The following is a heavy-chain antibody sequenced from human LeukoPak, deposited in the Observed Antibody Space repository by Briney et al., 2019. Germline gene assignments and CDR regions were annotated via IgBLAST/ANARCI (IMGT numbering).Heavy chain of an antibody. J-gene: IGHJ4*02. Sequence: PSETLSLTCTVSGGSISSSIYYWGWIRQPPGKGLEWVGSIYYSGSTYYNPSLKSRVSISVDTSKNQFSPKLSSVTAADTAMYYCARSTVAGTREVDYWGQGTLVTVSS. V-gene: IGHV4-39*01. CDR1: GGSISSSIYY. CDR2: IYYSGST. CDR3: ARSTVAGTREVDY. D-gene: IGHD6-19*01.